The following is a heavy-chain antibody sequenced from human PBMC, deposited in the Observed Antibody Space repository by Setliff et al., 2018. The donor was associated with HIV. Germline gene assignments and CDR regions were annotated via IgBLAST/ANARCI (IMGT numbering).Heavy chain of an antibody. Sequence: GASVKVSCKASGGTFSSYPISWVRQAPGQGLEWMGGIIPIFGTTHYAQKSQGRVTVTADESTSTVYMQLSSLRSDDTAVYYCARGRNYDSSGYGDYYYYMDVWGKGTTVTVSS. V-gene: IGHV1-69*13. CDR3: ARGRNYDSSGYGDYYYYMDV. D-gene: IGHD3-22*01. CDR2: IIPIFGTT. J-gene: IGHJ6*03. CDR1: GGTFSSYP.